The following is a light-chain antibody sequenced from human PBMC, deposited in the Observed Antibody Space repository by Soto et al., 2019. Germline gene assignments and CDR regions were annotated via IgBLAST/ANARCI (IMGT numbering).Light chain of an antibody. CDR1: KIGSKI. CDR2: DAT. Sequence: SYELTQPPSVSVAPGQTATVTCGGDKIGSKIVHWYKQRPGQAPVAVVFDATDRPSGIPDRFSGSKYGNTATLTISWVEAGDEADYYCQVWDSSSDHVVFGTGTKVTVL. J-gene: IGLJ1*01. V-gene: IGLV3-21*02. CDR3: QVWDSSSDHVV.